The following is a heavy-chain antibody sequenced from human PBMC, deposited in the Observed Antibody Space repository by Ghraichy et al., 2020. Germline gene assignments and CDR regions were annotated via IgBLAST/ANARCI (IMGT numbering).Heavy chain of an antibody. D-gene: IGHD2-8*01. V-gene: IGHV4-31*03. CDR3: ARRVVAGYCTNGVCYRVPSTGWYFDL. J-gene: IGHJ2*01. CDR1: GGSISSGGYY. Sequence: SETLSLTCTVSGGSISSGGYYWGWIRQHPGKGLEWIGYIYYSGSTYYNPSLKSRVTISVDTSKNQFSLKLSSVTAADTAVYYCARRVVAGYCTNGVCYRVPSTGWYFDLWGRGTLVTVSS. CDR2: IYYSGST.